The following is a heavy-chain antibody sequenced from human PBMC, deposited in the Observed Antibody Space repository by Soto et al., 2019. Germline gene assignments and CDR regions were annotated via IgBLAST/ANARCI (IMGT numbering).Heavy chain of an antibody. D-gene: IGHD2-15*01. CDR2: INWTSGIR. CDR3: AKWARDCSGSSCFYFYGMDV. V-gene: IGHV3-9*01. J-gene: IGHJ6*04. CDR1: GFKFEEYG. Sequence: GGSLRLSCAASGFKFEEYGIHWVRQVPGKGLEWVSCINWTSGIRGYGDSVKGRFTISRDNANKSLFLQMNNLREEDTAFYYCAKWARDCSGSSCFYFYGMDVWGKETTVTVSS.